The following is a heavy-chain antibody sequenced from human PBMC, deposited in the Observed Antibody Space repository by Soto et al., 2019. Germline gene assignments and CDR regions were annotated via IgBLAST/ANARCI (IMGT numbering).Heavy chain of an antibody. CDR3: ARHSNRWLQF. Sequence: SETLSLTCTVSGGSISSSSYYWGWIRQPPGKGLEWIGSIYYSGSTYYNPSLKSRVTISVDTSKNQFSLKLSSVTAADTAVYYCARHSNRWLQFWGQGTLVTVSS. CDR1: GGSISSSSYY. V-gene: IGHV4-39*01. J-gene: IGHJ4*02. D-gene: IGHD5-12*01. CDR2: IYYSGST.